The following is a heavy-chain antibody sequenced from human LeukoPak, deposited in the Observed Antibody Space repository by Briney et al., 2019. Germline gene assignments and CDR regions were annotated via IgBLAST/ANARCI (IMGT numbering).Heavy chain of an antibody. Sequence: GGSLRLSCAASGFTFSSYSMNWVRQAPGKGLEWVSSISSSSSYIYYADSVKGRFTISRDNAKNSLYLQMNSLRAEDTAVYYCARDAAAAGTGEFDYWGQGTLVAVSS. D-gene: IGHD6-13*01. V-gene: IGHV3-21*01. CDR1: GFTFSSYS. CDR2: ISSSSSYI. CDR3: ARDAAAAGTGEFDY. J-gene: IGHJ4*02.